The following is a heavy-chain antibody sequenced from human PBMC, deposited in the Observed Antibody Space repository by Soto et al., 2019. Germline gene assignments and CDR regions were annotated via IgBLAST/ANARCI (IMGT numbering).Heavy chain of an antibody. CDR3: TRGPFGDKVDY. J-gene: IGHJ4*02. CDR1: GGSISTVTYF. Sequence: QVQLQESGPGLVKPSQTLSLTCTVSGGSISTVTYFWIWVRQPPDKGLEWIGHIYNGGNTDNNPSLNVRVTISVDTSKNQFSLNLSAVSAAATAVSCCTRGPFGDKVDYWGQGTLVTVSS. D-gene: IGHD3-16*01. V-gene: IGHV4-30-4*01. CDR2: IYNGGNT.